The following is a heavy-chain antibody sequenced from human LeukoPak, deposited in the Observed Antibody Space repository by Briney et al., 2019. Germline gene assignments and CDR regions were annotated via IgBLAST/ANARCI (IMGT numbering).Heavy chain of an antibody. CDR3: AKDDSSGSSYYFHGMDV. J-gene: IGHJ6*02. Sequence: GGSLRLSCAASGFTFSSYSMNWVRQAPGKGLEWVSSISSSSSYIYYADSLKGRFTISRDNSKNTLYLQMNSLRAEDTAVYYCAKDDSSGSSYYFHGMDVWGQGTTVTVSS. CDR1: GFTFSSYS. D-gene: IGHD3-22*01. V-gene: IGHV3-21*01. CDR2: ISSSSSYI.